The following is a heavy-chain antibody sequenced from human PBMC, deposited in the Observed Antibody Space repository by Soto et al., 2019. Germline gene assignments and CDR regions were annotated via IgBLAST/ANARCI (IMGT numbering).Heavy chain of an antibody. Sequence: QVQLVESGGGVVQPGRSLRLSCAASGFTFSSYGMHWVRQAPGKGLEWVAVISYDGSNKYYADSVKGRFTISRDNSKNTLYLQMSSLRAEDRAVYYCAKESLSEYFQHWGQGTLVTVSS. CDR3: AKESLSEYFQH. J-gene: IGHJ1*01. CDR1: GFTFSSYG. D-gene: IGHD3-16*02. CDR2: ISYDGSNK. V-gene: IGHV3-30*18.